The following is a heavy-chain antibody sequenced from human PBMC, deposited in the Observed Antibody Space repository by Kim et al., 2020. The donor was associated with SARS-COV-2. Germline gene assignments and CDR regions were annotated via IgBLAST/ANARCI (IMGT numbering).Heavy chain of an antibody. CDR2: ISAFSGNA. V-gene: IGHV1-18*01. CDR1: GHNLTRYR. J-gene: IGHJ6*02. CDR3: ARDRWVVVLDAVLSYYYGMAV. Sequence: ASVKVSCKASGHNLTRYRVNWVRQAPGQGLEWMGGISAFSGNANYAQKFQGRVTMTRETSTNTAYMELGSLRSDDTAVYYCARDRWVVVLDAVLSYYYGMAVWGPGTTVTVSS. D-gene: IGHD3-22*01.